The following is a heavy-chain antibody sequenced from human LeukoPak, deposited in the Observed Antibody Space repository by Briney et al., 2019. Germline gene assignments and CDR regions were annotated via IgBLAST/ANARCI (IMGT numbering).Heavy chain of an antibody. J-gene: IGHJ5*02. CDR1: GGSISSSSYY. Sequence: SETLSLTCTVSGGSISSSSYYWGWIRQPPGKGLEWIGSIYYSGSTYYNPSLKSRVTISVDTSKNQFSLKLSSVTAADTAVYYCARVDGSCSGGSCPSGNWFDPWGQGTLVTVSS. D-gene: IGHD2-15*01. V-gene: IGHV4-39*01. CDR2: IYYSGST. CDR3: ARVDGSCSGGSCPSGNWFDP.